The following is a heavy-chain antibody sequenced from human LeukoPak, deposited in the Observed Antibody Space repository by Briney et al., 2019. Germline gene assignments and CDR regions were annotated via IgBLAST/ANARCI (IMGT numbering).Heavy chain of an antibody. V-gene: IGHV3-23*01. Sequence: GSLRLSCPVLGLPLTTLPKSWVGKAPEKGLEWVSAISGSDGFTYYADSVKGRFSISRDNSKNTLYLQMNSLRAEDTATYYCVRIGVATSQRNYPDYWGQGTRVTVSS. CDR1: GLPLTTLP. D-gene: IGHD3-16*01. CDR3: VRIGVATSQRNYPDY. CDR2: ISGSDGFT. J-gene: IGHJ4*02.